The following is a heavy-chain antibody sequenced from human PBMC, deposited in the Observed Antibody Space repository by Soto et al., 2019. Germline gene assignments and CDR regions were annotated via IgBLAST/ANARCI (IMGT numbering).Heavy chain of an antibody. V-gene: IGHV4-31*03. CDR3: ARMVYCSSTSCSGWFDY. CDR1: GGSISSGGYY. D-gene: IGHD2-2*01. CDR2: IYYSGST. J-gene: IGHJ4*02. Sequence: SETLSLTCTVSGGSISSGGYYWSWIRQHPGKGLEWIGYIYYSGSTYYNPSLKGRVTISVDTSKNQFSLKLSSVTAADTAVYYCARMVYCSSTSCSGWFDYWGQGTLVTVSS.